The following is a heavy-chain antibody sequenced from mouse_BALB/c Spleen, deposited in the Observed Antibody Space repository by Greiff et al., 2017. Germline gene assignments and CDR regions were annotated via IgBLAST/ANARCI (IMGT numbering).Heavy chain of an antibody. CDR1: GYSFTSYW. CDR2: IDPSDSET. Sequence: QVQLQQSGPQLVRPGASVKISCKASGYSFTSYWMHWVKQRPGQGLEWIGMIDPSDSETRLNQKFKDKATLTVDKSYSTAYMQLSSPTSEDSAVYYCARDGYASWFAYWGQGTLVTVSA. D-gene: IGHD2-2*01. J-gene: IGHJ3*01. CDR3: ARDGYASWFAY. V-gene: IGHV1S127*01.